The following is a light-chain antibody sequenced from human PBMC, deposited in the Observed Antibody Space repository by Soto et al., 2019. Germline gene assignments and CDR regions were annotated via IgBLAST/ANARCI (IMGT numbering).Light chain of an antibody. J-gene: IGKJ4*01. CDR3: QQRSNSPPVT. CDR1: QSVSSY. Sequence: EIVLTQSPATLSLSPGERATLSCRASQSVSSYLAWYQQKPGQAPRLLIYDASNRATGIPARFSGSGSGTDFTLTISSLEPEDFAVYYCQQRSNSPPVTFGGGTKVDIK. CDR2: DAS. V-gene: IGKV3-11*01.